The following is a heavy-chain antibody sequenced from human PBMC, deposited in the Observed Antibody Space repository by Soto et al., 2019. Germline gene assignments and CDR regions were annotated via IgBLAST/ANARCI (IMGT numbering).Heavy chain of an antibody. CDR2: IIPIFGTA. Sequence: GASVKVSCKASGGTFSSYAISWVRQAPGQGLEWMGGIIPIFGTANYAQKFQGRVTITADESTSTAYMELSSLRSEDTAVYYCARERFGELLGICDYWGQGTLVTVSS. CDR3: ARERFGELLGICDY. J-gene: IGHJ4*02. CDR1: GGTFSSYA. D-gene: IGHD3-10*01. V-gene: IGHV1-69*13.